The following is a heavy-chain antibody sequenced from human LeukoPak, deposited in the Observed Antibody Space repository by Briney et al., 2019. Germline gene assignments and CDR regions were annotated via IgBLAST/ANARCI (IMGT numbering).Heavy chain of an antibody. J-gene: IGHJ4*02. V-gene: IGHV3-23*01. CDR3: AKDKEGTILQPSYYFED. Sequence: QPGGSLRLSCAASGFTFSSYAMSWVRQAPGKGLEWVSSIGGSGYFTYYADSVEGRFTISRDKSKNRLYLQMNSLRAEDTAVYYCAKDKEGTILQPSYYFEDWGQGSLVTVSS. D-gene: IGHD3-3*01. CDR1: GFTFSSYA. CDR2: IGGSGYFT.